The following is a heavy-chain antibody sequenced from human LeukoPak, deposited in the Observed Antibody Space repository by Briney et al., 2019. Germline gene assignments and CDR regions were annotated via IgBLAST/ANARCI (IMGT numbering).Heavy chain of an antibody. V-gene: IGHV3-23*01. CDR1: GFTFSSYA. J-gene: IGHJ4*02. D-gene: IGHD2-15*01. CDR2: ISGSGGST. Sequence: GGSLRLSCAASGFTFSSYAMSWVRQAPGKGLEWVSAISGSGGSTYYADSVKGRFTISRDNAKNSLYLQMNSLRAEDTAVYYCARDSLVVAAMNWGQGTLVTVSS. CDR3: ARDSLVVAAMN.